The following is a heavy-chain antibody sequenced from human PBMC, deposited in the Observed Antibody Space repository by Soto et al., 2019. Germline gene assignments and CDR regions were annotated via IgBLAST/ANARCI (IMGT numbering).Heavy chain of an antibody. V-gene: IGHV4-61*01. CDR1: GGSVSSGSHY. Sequence: QVQLKEWGPGLVKPSETLSLTCTVSGGSVSSGSHYWSWIRQPPGKGLEWVGYLYNTVSTNYNPSLKSRVTISVDLSKNQFSLKLRSVTTADTAVYYCARNILHSSSSVYYYYGMDVWGRGTTVTVSS. J-gene: IGHJ6*02. CDR3: ARNILHSSSSVYYYYGMDV. D-gene: IGHD6-6*01. CDR2: LYNTVST.